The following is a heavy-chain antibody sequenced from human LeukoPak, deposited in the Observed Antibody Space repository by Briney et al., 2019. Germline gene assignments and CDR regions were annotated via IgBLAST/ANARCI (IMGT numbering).Heavy chain of an antibody. J-gene: IGHJ4*02. D-gene: IGHD2-2*01. CDR2: IIPIFGTA. V-gene: IGHV1-69*13. Sequence: SVKVSCKASGGTFSSYAISWVRQAPGQGLEWMGGIIPIFGTANYAQKFQGRVTITADESTGTAYMELSSLRSEDTAVYYCARVLSQPAYYFDYWGQGTLVTVSS. CDR3: ARVLSQPAYYFDY. CDR1: GGTFSSYA.